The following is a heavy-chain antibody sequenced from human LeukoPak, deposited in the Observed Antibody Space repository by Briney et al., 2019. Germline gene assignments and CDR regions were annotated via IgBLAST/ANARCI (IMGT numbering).Heavy chain of an antibody. Sequence: PSQTLSLTCTVSGGSISSGSYYWSWIRQPAGKGLEWIGYIYYSGSTNYNPSLKSRVTISVDTSKNQFSLKLSSVTAADTAVYYCARGLSGSYLAFDIWGQGTMVTVSS. D-gene: IGHD1-26*01. CDR1: GGSISSGSYY. CDR2: IYYSGST. J-gene: IGHJ3*02. V-gene: IGHV4-61*10. CDR3: ARGLSGSYLAFDI.